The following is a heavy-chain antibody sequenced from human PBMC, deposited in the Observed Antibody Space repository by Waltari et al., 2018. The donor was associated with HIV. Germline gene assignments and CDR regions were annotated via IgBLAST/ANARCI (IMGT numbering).Heavy chain of an antibody. Sequence: EVQLVESGGGLVQPGGSLRLSCAASGFTFSSYWMSWVRQAPGKGLEWVANIKQDGSEKYYVDSVKGRFTISRDNAKNSLYLQMNSLRAEDTAVYYCARGYGNILTGPDDYWGQGTLVTVSS. CDR1: GFTFSSYW. CDR2: IKQDGSEK. J-gene: IGHJ4*02. V-gene: IGHV3-7*01. D-gene: IGHD3-9*01. CDR3: ARGYGNILTGPDDY.